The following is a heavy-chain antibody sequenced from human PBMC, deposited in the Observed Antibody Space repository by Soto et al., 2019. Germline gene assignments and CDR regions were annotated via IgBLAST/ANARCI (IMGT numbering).Heavy chain of an antibody. J-gene: IGHJ4*01. CDR1: GFTFNTAW. CDR3: TTDSHFTMKLVRFDY. CDR2: IKSKIDGGTT. V-gene: IGHV3-15*07. D-gene: IGHD3-22*01. Sequence: PWGSMRLSCAASGFTFNTAWINWARQATGKGLEWVGRIKSKIDGGTTDFAAPVKGRFAISRDDSRNMVYFQMNSLEIEDTAVYYCTTDSHFTMKLVRFDYWGLGTLVTVSS.